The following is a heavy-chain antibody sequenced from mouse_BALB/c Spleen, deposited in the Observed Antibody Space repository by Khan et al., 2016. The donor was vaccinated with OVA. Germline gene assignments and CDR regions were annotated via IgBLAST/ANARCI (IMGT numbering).Heavy chain of an antibody. CDR2: IYPFNDDT. D-gene: IGHD1-1*01. V-gene: IGHV1S136*01. CDR1: GYTFTSYV. J-gene: IGHJ3*01. CDR3: GPGCNYHVSFGY. Sequence: VQLKQSGPELVKPGASVKMSCKTSGYTFTSYVMHWVKQKPGLGLEWIGYIYPFNDDTKYNEKFKGKATLTSDKSSSTAYMELSSLTSEDSAVYYCGPGCNYHVSFGYWGQGTLGTGSA.